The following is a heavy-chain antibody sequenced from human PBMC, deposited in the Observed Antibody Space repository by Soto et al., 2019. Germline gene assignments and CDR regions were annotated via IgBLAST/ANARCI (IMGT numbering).Heavy chain of an antibody. D-gene: IGHD2-2*01. CDR3: TRQLGYCTGTSCYAAGYYYGMDV. Sequence: EVQLVESGGGLVQPGGSLKLSCAASGFTFSDSAMHWVRQASGKGLEWVGRIRSKANNYATAYAASVRGRFTISRDDSENTAYQQITSLKTEDTAVDYCTRQLGYCTGTSCYAAGYYYGMDVWGQGTTVTVSS. CDR1: GFTFSDSA. J-gene: IGHJ6*02. CDR2: IRSKANNYAT. V-gene: IGHV3-73*02.